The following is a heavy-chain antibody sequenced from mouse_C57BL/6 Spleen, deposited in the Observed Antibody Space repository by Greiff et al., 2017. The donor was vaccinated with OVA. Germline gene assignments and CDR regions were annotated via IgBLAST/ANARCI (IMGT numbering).Heavy chain of an antibody. CDR1: GYTFTSYW. CDR2: IDPSDSYT. J-gene: IGHJ4*01. CDR3: ARGDYSNYAWAMDY. D-gene: IGHD2-5*01. V-gene: IGHV1-50*01. Sequence: QVQLQQPGAELVKPGASVKLSCKASGYTFTSYWMQWVKQRPGQGLEWIGEIDPSDSYTNYNQKFKGKATLTVDTSSITAYMQLSSLTSEDSAVYYCARGDYSNYAWAMDYWGQGTSVTVSS.